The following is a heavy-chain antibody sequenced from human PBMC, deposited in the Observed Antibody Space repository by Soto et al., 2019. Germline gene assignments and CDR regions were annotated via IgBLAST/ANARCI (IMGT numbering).Heavy chain of an antibody. V-gene: IGHV1-69*01. CDR2: IIPSFGTA. CDR3: ARSLYYDFWSGYYTAGPFYYYGMDV. Sequence: QVQLVQSGAEVKKPGSSVKVSCKASGGTFSSYAISWVRQAPGQGLEWMGGIIPSFGTANYAQKFQGRVTITADESTSTAYMELSSLRSEDTAVYYCARSLYYDFWSGYYTAGPFYYYGMDVWGQGTTVTVSS. J-gene: IGHJ6*02. CDR1: GGTFSSYA. D-gene: IGHD3-3*01.